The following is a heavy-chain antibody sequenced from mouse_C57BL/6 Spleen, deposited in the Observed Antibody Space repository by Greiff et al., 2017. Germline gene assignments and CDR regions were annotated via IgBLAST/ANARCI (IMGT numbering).Heavy chain of an antibody. J-gene: IGHJ1*03. D-gene: IGHD1-1*01. V-gene: IGHV2-6-1*01. Sequence: VQLQESGPGLVAPSQSLSITCTVSGFSLTSYGVHWVRQPPGKGLEWLVVIWSDGSTTYNSALKSRLRISKDNSKSQVFLKMNSLQTDDTAMYYCARHGGSSHWYFDVWGTGTTVTVSS. CDR2: IWSDGST. CDR1: GFSLTSYG. CDR3: ARHGGSSHWYFDV.